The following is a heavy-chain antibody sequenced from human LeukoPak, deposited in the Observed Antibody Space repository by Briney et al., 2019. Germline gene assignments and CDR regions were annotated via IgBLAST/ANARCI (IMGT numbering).Heavy chain of an antibody. J-gene: IGHJ4*02. Sequence: PSETLSLTCTVSGGSISSRSYYWGWIRQPPGKGLEWIGSIYYSGSTFYNPSLKSRVTISVDTSKNQFSLKLSSVTAADTAVYYCARLRGSGSGAPDYWGQGTLVTVSS. CDR1: GGSISSRSYY. CDR2: IYYSGST. D-gene: IGHD3-10*01. CDR3: ARLRGSGSGAPDY. V-gene: IGHV4-39*01.